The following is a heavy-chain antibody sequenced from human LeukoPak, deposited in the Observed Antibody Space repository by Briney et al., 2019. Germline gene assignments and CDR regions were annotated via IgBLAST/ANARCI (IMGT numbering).Heavy chain of an antibody. CDR3: ARQNQFYDY. V-gene: IGHV4-39*01. D-gene: IGHD1-14*01. CDR1: GGSISSSSYY. Sequence: SETLSLTCTVSGGSISSSSYYRGWIRQPPGKGLEWIGSMYYSGSTYYNPSLKSRVTISVDTSKNQFSLKLSSVTAADTAVYYCARQNQFYDYWGQGTLVTVSS. CDR2: MYYSGST. J-gene: IGHJ4*02.